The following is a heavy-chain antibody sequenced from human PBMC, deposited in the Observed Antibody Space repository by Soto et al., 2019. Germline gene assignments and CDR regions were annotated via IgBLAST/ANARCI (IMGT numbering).Heavy chain of an antibody. J-gene: IGHJ6*02. CDR3: ATGSFTSTGGRIGYHYNAMDV. CDR1: GGTFSSYA. V-gene: IGHV1-69*01. CDR2: IVPLFRTT. D-gene: IGHD1-1*01. Sequence: QVQLVQSGAEAKKPGSSVKVSCKTSGGTFSSYAISWVRQAPGQGLEWMGGIVPLFRTTNFAKKFQGRVTITADESTTTAYMELSSLTSEDTAVYYCATGSFTSTGGRIGYHYNAMDVWGQGTTVTVSS.